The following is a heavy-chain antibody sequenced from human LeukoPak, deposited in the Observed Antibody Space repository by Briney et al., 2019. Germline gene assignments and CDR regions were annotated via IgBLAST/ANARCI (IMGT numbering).Heavy chain of an antibody. Sequence: PSETLSLTCAVYGGSFSGYYWSWIRQPPGKGLEWIGEINHSGSTNYNPSLKSQVTISVDTSKNQFSLKLSSVTAADTAVYYCARLKGIAARPFSNWFDPWGQGTLVTVSS. J-gene: IGHJ5*02. CDR2: INHSGST. CDR3: ARLKGIAARPFSNWFDP. D-gene: IGHD6-6*01. CDR1: GGSFSGYY. V-gene: IGHV4-34*01.